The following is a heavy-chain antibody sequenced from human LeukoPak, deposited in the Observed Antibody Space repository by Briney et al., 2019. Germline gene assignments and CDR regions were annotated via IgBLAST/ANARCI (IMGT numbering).Heavy chain of an antibody. CDR2: MNPESGGT. V-gene: IGHV1-8*01. D-gene: IGHD2-2*01. Sequence: ASVKVSCKASGYTFSNFDINWVRQATGQGPEWMGWMNPESGGTGYSQRFQGRVTMTRDSSKSTAYMELINLRFEDTAIYYCTRAIRHQLLSDYWGQEPWSPSPQ. CDR1: GYTFSNFD. J-gene: IGHJ4*01. CDR3: TRAIRHQLLSDY.